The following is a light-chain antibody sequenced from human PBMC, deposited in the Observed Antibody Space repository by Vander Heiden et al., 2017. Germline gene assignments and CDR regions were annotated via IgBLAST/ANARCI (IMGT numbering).Light chain of an antibody. J-gene: IGKJ1*01. CDR3: MQALQTPPWT. CDR2: LGS. Sequence: DNVMTQSPLSLLFTPGEPAPISCRSSQSLLHSNGYNYLDWYLQKPGQSPQLLIYLGSNRASGVPDRFSGSGSGTDFTLKISRVEAEDVGVYYCMQALQTPPWTFGQGTKVEIK. CDR1: QSLLHSNGYNY. V-gene: IGKV2-28*01.